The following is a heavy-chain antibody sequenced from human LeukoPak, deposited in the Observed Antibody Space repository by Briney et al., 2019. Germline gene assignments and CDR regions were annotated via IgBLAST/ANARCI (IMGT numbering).Heavy chain of an antibody. Sequence: PGGSVTLSCAASGFTFSRYGMHWVRQAPGKGLEWVAVIWYGGSNKYYADSVKGRFTISRDNSKNTLYLQMNSLRAEDTAVYYCAKGRRIKVDTANGFDYWGQGTLVTVSS. D-gene: IGHD5-18*01. CDR2: IWYGGSNK. J-gene: IGHJ4*02. CDR1: GFTFSRYG. CDR3: AKGRRIKVDTANGFDY. V-gene: IGHV3-33*06.